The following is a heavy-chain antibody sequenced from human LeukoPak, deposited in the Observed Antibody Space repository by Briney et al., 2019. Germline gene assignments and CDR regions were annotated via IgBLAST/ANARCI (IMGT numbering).Heavy chain of an antibody. CDR3: ARVEGLNYDILTGPNWFDP. J-gene: IGHJ5*02. CDR1: GGSISSYY. CDR2: IYTSGST. Sequence: SETLSLTCTVSGGSISSYYWSWIRQPAGKGLEWIGRIYTSGSTNYNSSLKSRVTISLDTSKNQFSLKLRSVTAADTAVYYCARVEGLNYDILTGPNWFDPWGQGTPVTVSS. V-gene: IGHV4-4*07. D-gene: IGHD3-9*01.